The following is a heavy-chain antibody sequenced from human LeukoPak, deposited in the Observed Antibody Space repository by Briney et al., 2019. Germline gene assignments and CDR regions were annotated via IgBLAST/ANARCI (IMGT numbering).Heavy chain of an antibody. CDR1: GFTFSSYA. CDR2: ISGSGGST. J-gene: IGHJ4*02. V-gene: IGHV3-23*01. CDR3: AKFLPTHIVVANYYFDY. Sequence: PVGSRRLSCAASGFTFSSYAMSWVRQAPGKGLEWVSAISGSGGSTYYADSVKGRFTISRDNSKNTLYLQMNSLRAEDTAVYYCAKFLPTHIVVANYYFDYWGQGTLVTVSS. D-gene: IGHD2-21*01.